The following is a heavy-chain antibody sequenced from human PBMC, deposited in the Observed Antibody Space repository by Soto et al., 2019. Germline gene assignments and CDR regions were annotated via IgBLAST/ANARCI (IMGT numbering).Heavy chain of an antibody. CDR3: ALVPEGWFDP. CDR1: GGSIIGFY. CDR2: IFYAGTT. Sequence: SETLSLTCTVSGGSIIGFYWSWMRQPPGKGLEWIGYIFYAGTTLYTPSLKSRVTISVDTSKNQFSLKLSSVTAADTAVYYCALVPEGWFDPWGQGTLVTVSS. D-gene: IGHD6-6*01. J-gene: IGHJ5*02. V-gene: IGHV4-59*01.